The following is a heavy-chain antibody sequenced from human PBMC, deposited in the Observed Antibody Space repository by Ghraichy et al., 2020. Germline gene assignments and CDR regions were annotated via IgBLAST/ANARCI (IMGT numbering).Heavy chain of an antibody. D-gene: IGHD3-16*02. CDR2: INQDGSEK. J-gene: IGHJ4*02. CDR1: GFTFSRYW. CDR3: ARGAYYNKAWGSHH. V-gene: IGHV3-7*03. Sequence: GGSLRLSCAASGFTFSRYWMMWVRQAPGKGLECVSNINQDGSEKDYVDSVKGRFTISRDNTDNSLFLQMNSLISEDTAVYYCARGAYYNKAWGSHHWGLGTLVTVYS.